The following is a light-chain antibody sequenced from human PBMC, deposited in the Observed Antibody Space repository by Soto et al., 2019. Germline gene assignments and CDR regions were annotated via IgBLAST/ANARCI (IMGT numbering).Light chain of an antibody. CDR1: QDLNNW. Sequence: DLQMTRSPSTLSDFFVARDPITGRATQDLNNWLAWYQQKPGKPPRLLIYAASSLQSGVPSRFSGSGSGTDFTLTISSLQPEDFATYSCQQSYNSPQTFGRGTKVDI. CDR2: AAS. V-gene: IGKV1-39*01. CDR3: QQSYNSPQT. J-gene: IGKJ1*01.